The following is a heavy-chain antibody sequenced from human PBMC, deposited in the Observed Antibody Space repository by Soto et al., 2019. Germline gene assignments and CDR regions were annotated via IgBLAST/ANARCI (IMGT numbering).Heavy chain of an antibody. D-gene: IGHD4-17*01. Sequence: GGSLRLSCAASGFTFSGYWRHWVRQVPGKGLVCVSRINPDGSITIYADSAKGRFTISTDNTKNTLYMQMNRLRADATAMYYCPRVKDGNSHIDYWGQRALFTISS. CDR3: PRVKDGNSHIDY. V-gene: IGHV3-74*01. J-gene: IGHJ4*02. CDR2: INPDGSIT. CDR1: GFTFSGYW.